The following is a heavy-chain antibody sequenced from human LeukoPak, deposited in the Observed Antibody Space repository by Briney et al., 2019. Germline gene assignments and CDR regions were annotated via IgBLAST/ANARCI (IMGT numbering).Heavy chain of an antibody. CDR2: IYPGDSDT. Sequence: GESLKISCKGSGYSFTSYWIGWVRQMPGKGLEWMGIIYPGDSDTRYSPSFQGQVTISADKSISTAYLQWSSLKASDTAMYYCARRAAASGASYWFDPWGQGTLVTVSS. D-gene: IGHD2-2*01. J-gene: IGHJ5*02. CDR1: GYSFTSYW. V-gene: IGHV5-51*01. CDR3: ARRAAASGASYWFDP.